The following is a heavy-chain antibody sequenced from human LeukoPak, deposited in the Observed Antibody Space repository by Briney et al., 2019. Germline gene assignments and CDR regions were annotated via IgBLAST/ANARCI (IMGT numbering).Heavy chain of an antibody. CDR2: IYYSGRT. Sequence: PSQTPSLTCTVSGGSISSGGYYWSWIRQHPGKGLEWIGYIYYSGRTSYSPSLKSRVGISVDTSKKQFSLKLNSVTAADTAVYFCAREEQNENWFDPWGQGTLVTVSS. J-gene: IGHJ5*02. V-gene: IGHV4-31*03. CDR1: GGSISSGGYY. D-gene: IGHD1-1*01. CDR3: AREEQNENWFDP.